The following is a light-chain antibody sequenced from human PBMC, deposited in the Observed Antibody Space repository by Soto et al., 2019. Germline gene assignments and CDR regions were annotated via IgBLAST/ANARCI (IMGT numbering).Light chain of an antibody. CDR1: SSNIGAGYD. J-gene: IGLJ3*02. CDR2: ANT. V-gene: IGLV1-40*01. Sequence: QLVLTQSPPVSGAPGQRVTISCTGSSSNIGAGYDVHWYQQFPGTAPKLLIYANTNRPSGVPDRFSGSKSGTSASLAITGLQPEDEADYYCQSYDSSLKNSVFGGGTKLTV. CDR3: QSYDSSLKNSV.